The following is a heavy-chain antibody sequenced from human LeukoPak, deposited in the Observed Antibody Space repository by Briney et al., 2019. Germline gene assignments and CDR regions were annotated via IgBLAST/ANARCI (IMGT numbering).Heavy chain of an antibody. CDR2: LYPTGNT. CDR3: VREIEHFGIDY. D-gene: IGHD3-10*01. V-gene: IGHV4-4*07. CDR1: GASISSYY. J-gene: IGHJ4*02. Sequence: SETLSLTCTVSGASISSYYWSWIRQSAGKGLEWIGRLYPTGNTKYNPSLGGRVTVSGDTSKNQFSLRLSSVTAADTAFYYCVREIEHFGIDYSGQGALVSVSS.